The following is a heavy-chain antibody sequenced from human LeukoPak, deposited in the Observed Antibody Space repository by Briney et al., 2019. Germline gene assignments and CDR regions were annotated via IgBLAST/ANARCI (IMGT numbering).Heavy chain of an antibody. CDR3: VRAVEYYYDSSGYAVDY. J-gene: IGHJ4*02. CDR1: GFTLARYS. V-gene: IGHV3-21*01. CDR2: ISSSSSNI. D-gene: IGHD3-22*01. Sequence: PGGSLRLSCAASGFTLARYSMNWVRQAPGKGLEWVSSISSSSSNIYYADSVTGRFTISRDNAKNSLYLQMNSLRAEDTAVYYCVRAVEYYYDSSGYAVDYWGQGTLVTVSS.